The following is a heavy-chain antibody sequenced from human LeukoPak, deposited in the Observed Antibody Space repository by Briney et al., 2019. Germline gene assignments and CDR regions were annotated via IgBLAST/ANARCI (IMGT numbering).Heavy chain of an antibody. J-gene: IGHJ4*02. CDR2: ISSGSSYI. V-gene: IGHV3-21*04. Sequence: GGSLRLSCAASGFTFSDYSLNWVRQAPGKGLEWVSSISSGSSYIHYADSVKGRFTISRDNAKNSLYLQMNSLRAEDMALYYCAVGYSSGWFLQLDYWGQGTLVTVSS. CDR1: GFTFSDYS. CDR3: AVGYSSGWFLQLDY. D-gene: IGHD6-19*01.